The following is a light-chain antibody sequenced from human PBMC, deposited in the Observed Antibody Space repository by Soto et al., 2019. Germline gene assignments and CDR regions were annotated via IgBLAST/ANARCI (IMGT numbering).Light chain of an antibody. J-gene: IGKJ1*01. CDR3: QQYDTYSRT. Sequence: DIQMTQSPSTLSASVGDSVTITCRASQSFSGTLAWYQQKPGKVPKLLIYDASSLERAVPSRFSGSGSGTEFTLTISSLQPDDFATYYCQQYDTYSRTFGQGTKVDIK. V-gene: IGKV1-5*01. CDR1: QSFSGT. CDR2: DAS.